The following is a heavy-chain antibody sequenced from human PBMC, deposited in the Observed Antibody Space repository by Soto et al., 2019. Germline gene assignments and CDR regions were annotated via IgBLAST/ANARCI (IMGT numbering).Heavy chain of an antibody. CDR3: TRDTYSFWCGPSFLPF. CDR2: FNWNGDYI. Sequence: GGSLRLSCAGSGFTFSRYSMAWVRQAPGKGLEWVSAFNWNGDYIPYADSVRGRFTISRDSAKKSLYLEMNNLRAEDTASYRCTRDTYSFWCGPSFLPFWDQGPLLTASS. V-gene: IGHV3-20*01. J-gene: IGHJ4*02. CDR1: GFTFSRYS. D-gene: IGHD3-3*01.